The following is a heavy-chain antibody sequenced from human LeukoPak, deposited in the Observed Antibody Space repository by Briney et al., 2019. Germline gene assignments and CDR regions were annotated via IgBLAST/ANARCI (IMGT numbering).Heavy chain of an antibody. Sequence: SETLSLTCTVSGDSISSYYRSWIRQPPGKGLEWIGYIHYSGSTKYNASLKSRVTISLDTSKNQFSLKLSSVTAADTAVYSCARQSGGGYNSGVFDIWGQGTMVTVSS. CDR2: IHYSGST. D-gene: IGHD5-24*01. CDR3: ARQSGGGYNSGVFDI. J-gene: IGHJ3*02. CDR1: GDSISSYY. V-gene: IGHV4-59*08.